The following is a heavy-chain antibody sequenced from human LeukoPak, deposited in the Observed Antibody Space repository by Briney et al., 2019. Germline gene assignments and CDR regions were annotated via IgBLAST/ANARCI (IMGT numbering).Heavy chain of an antibody. V-gene: IGHV1-18*01. CDR1: GYTFTSYG. D-gene: IGHD4-11*01. J-gene: IGHJ6*02. Sequence: GASVKVSCKASGYTFTSYGISWVRQAPGQGLEWMGWISAYNGNTNYAQKLQGRVTMTTDTSTSTAYMELRSLRSDDTAVYYCAREGVDYPVEDYYYGMDVWGQGTTVTVSS. CDR2: ISAYNGNT. CDR3: AREGVDYPVEDYYYGMDV.